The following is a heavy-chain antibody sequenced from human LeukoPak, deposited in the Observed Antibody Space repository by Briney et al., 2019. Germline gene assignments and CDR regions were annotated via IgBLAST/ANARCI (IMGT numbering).Heavy chain of an antibody. CDR1: GGSISGSSYY. J-gene: IGHJ4*02. Sequence: PSETLSLTCTVSGGSISGSSYYWGWIRQPPWKGLEWIGSIYYSGSTYYNPSLKSRVTISVDTSKNQFSLKLSSVTAADTAVYYCARQGRQLVPFDYWCQGTLVTVSS. CDR2: IYYSGST. CDR3: ARQGRQLVPFDY. D-gene: IGHD6-13*01. V-gene: IGHV4-39*01.